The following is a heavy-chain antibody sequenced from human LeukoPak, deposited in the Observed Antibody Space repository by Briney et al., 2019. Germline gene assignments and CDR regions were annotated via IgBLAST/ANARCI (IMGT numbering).Heavy chain of an antibody. D-gene: IGHD2-15*01. J-gene: IGHJ4*02. CDR3: ARGRRLACSGGSCYQYYFDY. CDR2: IVVGSGNT. V-gene: IGHV1-58*02. CDR1: GFTFTSSA. Sequence: ASVKVSCKASGFTFTSSAMQWVRQARGQRLEWIGWIVVGSGNTNYAQKFQERVTITRDMSTSTAYMELSSLRSEDTAVYYCARGRRLACSGGSCYQYYFDYWGQGTLVTVSS.